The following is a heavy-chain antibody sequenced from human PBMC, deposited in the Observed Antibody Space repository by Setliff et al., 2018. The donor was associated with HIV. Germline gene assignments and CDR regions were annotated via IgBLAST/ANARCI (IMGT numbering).Heavy chain of an antibody. D-gene: IGHD3-16*01. Sequence: GGSLRLSCAASGFTFNNYAMSWVRQAPGKGLEWVSAISGNGYTTRSTDSVKGRFTISRDNSKTTLCLQMNSLRVEDTAVYYCAKRGGATHPDAFDMWGQGTLVTVSS. CDR2: ISGNGYTT. J-gene: IGHJ3*02. V-gene: IGHV3-23*01. CDR1: GFTFNNYA. CDR3: AKRGGATHPDAFDM.